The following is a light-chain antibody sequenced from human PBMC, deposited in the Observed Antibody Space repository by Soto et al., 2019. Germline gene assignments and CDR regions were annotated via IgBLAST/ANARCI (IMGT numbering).Light chain of an antibody. CDR1: SSDVGAFNY. CDR3: CSFAGNYIYV. V-gene: IGLV2-11*01. CDR2: DVS. Sequence: QSALTQPASVSGSPGQAITISCSGTSSDVGAFNYVSWYQQHPGKAPKLMIYDVSKRPSGVPDRFSGSKSGNTASLTISGLQSEDEADYYCCSFAGNYIYVFGTGTKLTVL. J-gene: IGLJ1*01.